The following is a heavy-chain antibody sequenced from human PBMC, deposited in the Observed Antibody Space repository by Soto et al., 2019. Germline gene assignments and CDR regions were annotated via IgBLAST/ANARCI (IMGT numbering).Heavy chain of an antibody. V-gene: IGHV4-34*01. CDR2: INHSGST. D-gene: IGHD6-19*01. Sequence: SETLSLTCAVYGGSFSGYYWSWIRQPPGKGLEWIGEINHSGSTNYNPSLKSRVTLSVDTSENQFSLKLRSVTAADTAVYYCARDFVAGSTWFDPWGQGILVTVSS. CDR1: GGSFSGYY. CDR3: ARDFVAGSTWFDP. J-gene: IGHJ5*02.